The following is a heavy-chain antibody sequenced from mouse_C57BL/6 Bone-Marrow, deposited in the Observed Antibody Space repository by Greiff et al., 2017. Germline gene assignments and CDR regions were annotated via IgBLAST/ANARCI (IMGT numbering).Heavy chain of an antibody. V-gene: IGHV1-55*01. Sequence: QVQLQQPGAELVKPGASVKLSCKASGYTFTSYWMTWVKQRPGQGLEWIGAIYPGSGYTNYHQKFKGKATLTVDTSSSTAYMQLSSLTSEDSAVYYCARPWCAYWGQGTMVTVSA. CDR1: GYTFTSYW. CDR3: ARPWCAY. J-gene: IGHJ3*01. CDR2: IYPGSGYT.